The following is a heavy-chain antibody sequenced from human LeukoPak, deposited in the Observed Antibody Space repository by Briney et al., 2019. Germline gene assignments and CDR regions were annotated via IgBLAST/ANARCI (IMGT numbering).Heavy chain of an antibody. CDR3: AREGGFYRPLDY. D-gene: IGHD3-3*01. V-gene: IGHV4-39*07. CDR1: GGSISSNNYY. Sequence: PSETLSLTCTVSGGSISSNNYYWGWIRQPPGKGLEWIGSIYYSGSPYYNPSLKSRVTISVDTSKNQFSLKLTSVTAADTAVYYCAREGGFYRPLDYSGQGTLVTVSS. CDR2: IYYSGSP. J-gene: IGHJ4*02.